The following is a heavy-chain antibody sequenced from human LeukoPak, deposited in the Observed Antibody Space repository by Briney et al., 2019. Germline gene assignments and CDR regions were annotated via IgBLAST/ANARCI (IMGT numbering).Heavy chain of an antibody. J-gene: IGHJ4*02. V-gene: IGHV4-34*01. CDR2: INHSGST. CDR3: ARHGRYSSSRFDY. Sequence: KPSETLSLTCAVYGGSFSGYYWSWIRQPPGKWLEWIGEINHSGSTNYNPSLKSRVTISVDTSKNQFSLKLSSVTAADTAVYYCARHGRYSSSRFDYWGQGTLVTVSS. CDR1: GGSFSGYY. D-gene: IGHD6-13*01.